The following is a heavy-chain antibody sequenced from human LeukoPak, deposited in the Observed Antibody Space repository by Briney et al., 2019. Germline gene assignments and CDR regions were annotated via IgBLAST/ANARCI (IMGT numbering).Heavy chain of an antibody. V-gene: IGHV4-59*01. CDR2: ISYSGST. D-gene: IGHD5-12*01. CDR3: ARDRTYSGSSTTYFYGMDV. CDR1: GGTIRSYY. J-gene: IGHJ6*02. Sequence: SETLSLTCSVSGGTIRSYYWSWIRQPPGKGLEWIGYISYSGSTKHNPSLESRVTISVDTSKSQFSLKLRSVTAADTAVYYCARDRTYSGSSTTYFYGMDVWGHGTTVTVSS.